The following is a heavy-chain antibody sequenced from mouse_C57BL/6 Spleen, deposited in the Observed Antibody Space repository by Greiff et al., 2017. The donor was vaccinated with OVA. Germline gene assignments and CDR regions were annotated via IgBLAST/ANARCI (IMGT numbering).Heavy chain of an antibody. CDR3: ARYYGNYGYFDY. J-gene: IGHJ2*01. CDR1: GYTFTSYW. CDR2: IYPGSGST. Sequence: VQLQQPGAELVKPGASVKMSCKASGYTFTSYWITWVKQRPGQGLEWIGDIYPGSGSTNYNEKFTSKATLTVDTSSSTAYMQLSSLTSEDSAVYYCARYYGNYGYFDYWGQGTTLTVSS. V-gene: IGHV1-55*01. D-gene: IGHD2-1*01.